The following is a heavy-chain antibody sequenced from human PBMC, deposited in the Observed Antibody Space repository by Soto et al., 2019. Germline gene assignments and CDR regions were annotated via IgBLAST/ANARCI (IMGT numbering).Heavy chain of an antibody. CDR3: ARRSGSAFDI. CDR2: IYYSGST. D-gene: IGHD3-10*01. CDR1: GGSISSYY. V-gene: IGHV4-59*01. Sequence: QVQLQESGPGLVKPSETLSLTCTVSGGSISSYYWSWIRQPPGKGLEWIGDIYYSGSTNYNPCLERRGSISVDTSKHQFSLQLRSVTGADTAVDYCARRSGSAFDIWGQGTMVTVSS. J-gene: IGHJ3*02.